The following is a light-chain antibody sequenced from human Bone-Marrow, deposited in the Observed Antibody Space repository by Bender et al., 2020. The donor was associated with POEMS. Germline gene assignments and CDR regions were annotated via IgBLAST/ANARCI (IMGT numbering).Light chain of an antibody. J-gene: IGLJ3*02. CDR3: SSYSRSTVM. CDR1: SSDVESYNL. V-gene: IGLV2-14*02. Sequence: QSALTQPASVSGSPGQSITISCTGFSSDVESYNLVSWYQQHPGKGPKLMIYEVVKRPSGVPDRFSGSKSGNTASLTVSGLQAEDEADYYCSSYSRSTVMFGGGTKLTVL. CDR2: EVV.